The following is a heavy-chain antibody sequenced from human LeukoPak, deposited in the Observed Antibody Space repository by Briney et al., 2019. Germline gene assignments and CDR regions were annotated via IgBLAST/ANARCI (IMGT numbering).Heavy chain of an antibody. Sequence: PGGSLRLSCAASGFTFSSYAMHWVRQAPGKGLEWVAVISYDGSNKYYADSVKGRFTIPRDNSKNTLYLQMNSLRAEDTAVYYCAIPNFDYWGQGTLVTVSS. J-gene: IGHJ4*02. CDR3: AIPNFDY. D-gene: IGHD2-2*01. CDR2: ISYDGSNK. CDR1: GFTFSSYA. V-gene: IGHV3-30-3*01.